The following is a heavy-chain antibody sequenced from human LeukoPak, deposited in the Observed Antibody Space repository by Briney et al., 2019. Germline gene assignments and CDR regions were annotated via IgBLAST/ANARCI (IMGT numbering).Heavy chain of an antibody. CDR1: GFTFSGYE. CDR3: ARDQLPDY. V-gene: IGHV3-48*03. D-gene: IGHD1-26*01. Sequence: GGPLRLSCAASGFTFSGYEMNWVRQAPGKGLEWVSYISNTGGTIYYADSVKGRFTISRDNAKNLLYLQMNSLRVEDTAIYYCARDQLPDYWGQGTLVTVSS. J-gene: IGHJ4*02. CDR2: ISNTGGTI.